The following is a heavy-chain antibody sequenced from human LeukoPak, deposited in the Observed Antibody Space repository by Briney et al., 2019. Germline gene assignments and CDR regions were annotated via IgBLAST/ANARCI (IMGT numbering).Heavy chain of an antibody. Sequence: SETLSLACTVSGGSNSTYFWSWFRQPAGKGLEWIGRIYTTETTNYNPSLKSRITMSVDTSKNQFSLKLSSVTAADTAVYYSAREIAYCGGDCYSAHWFDPWGQGTLVTVSS. CDR2: IYTTETT. CDR3: AREIAYCGGDCYSAHWFDP. D-gene: IGHD2-21*01. CDR1: GGSNSTYF. J-gene: IGHJ5*02. V-gene: IGHV4-4*07.